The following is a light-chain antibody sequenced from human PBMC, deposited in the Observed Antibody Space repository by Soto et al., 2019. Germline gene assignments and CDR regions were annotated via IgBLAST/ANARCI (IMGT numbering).Light chain of an antibody. CDR2: GDT. CDR3: QSYDSSLSGAV. Sequence: QSVLTQPPPVSGAPGQRVTISCTGSSSNIGADYDVHWYQQLPGTAPKLLIFGDTNRPSGVPDRFSGSKSGTSASLAITGLQADDEADYYCQSYDSSLSGAVFGGGTKVTVL. J-gene: IGLJ2*01. V-gene: IGLV1-40*01. CDR1: SSNIGADYD.